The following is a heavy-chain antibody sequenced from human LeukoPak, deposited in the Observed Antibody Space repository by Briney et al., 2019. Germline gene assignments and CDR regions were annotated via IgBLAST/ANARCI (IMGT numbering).Heavy chain of an antibody. CDR2: ISWNSGSI. CDR3: AKDGPARGYFDY. V-gene: IGHV3-9*01. Sequence: GRSLRLSCAASGFTFDDYAMHWVRQAPGKGLEWVSGISWNSGSIGYADSVKGRFTISRDNAKNSLYLQRNSLRAEDTALYYCAKDGPARGYFDYWGQGTLVTVSS. J-gene: IGHJ4*02. CDR1: GFTFDDYA.